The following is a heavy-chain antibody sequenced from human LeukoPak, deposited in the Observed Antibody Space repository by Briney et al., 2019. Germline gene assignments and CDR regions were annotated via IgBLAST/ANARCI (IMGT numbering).Heavy chain of an antibody. Sequence: ASVKVSCKASGGTFSSYAISWVRQAPGQGLEWMGRIIPILGIANYAQKFQGRVTITADKSTSTAYMEPSSLRSEDTAVYYCATSGRDYGDSTDIPDYGMDVWGQGTTVTVSS. D-gene: IGHD4-17*01. J-gene: IGHJ6*02. V-gene: IGHV1-69*04. CDR3: ATSGRDYGDSTDIPDYGMDV. CDR2: IIPILGIA. CDR1: GGTFSSYA.